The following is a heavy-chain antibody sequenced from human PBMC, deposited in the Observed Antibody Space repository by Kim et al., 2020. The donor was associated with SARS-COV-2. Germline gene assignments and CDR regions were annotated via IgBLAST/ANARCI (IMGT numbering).Heavy chain of an antibody. V-gene: IGHV3-23*01. Sequence: GGSLRLSCAASGFTFSSYAMSWVRQAPGKGLEWVSAISGRGASTYYADSVHCLFPISRDNSKNTLYLQLNSLRAAAPSVYSFSLFFYGSDYCVQ. D-gene: IGHD4-17*01. CDR3: SLFFYGSDY. CDR1: GFTFSSYA. CDR2: ISGRGAST. J-gene: IGHJ4*02.